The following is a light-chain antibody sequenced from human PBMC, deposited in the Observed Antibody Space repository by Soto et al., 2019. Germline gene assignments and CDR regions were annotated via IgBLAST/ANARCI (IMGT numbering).Light chain of an antibody. CDR1: QSVSSN. CDR3: QQYNNWPPIT. Sequence: EIVLTQSPGTLSLSPWERATLSCRASQSVSSNYLAWYQQKPGQAPRLLIYDTSTRATGIPARFSGSGPGTEFTLTISSLQSEDFAVYYCQQYNNWPPITFGQGTRLEIK. V-gene: IGKV3-15*01. CDR2: DTS. J-gene: IGKJ5*01.